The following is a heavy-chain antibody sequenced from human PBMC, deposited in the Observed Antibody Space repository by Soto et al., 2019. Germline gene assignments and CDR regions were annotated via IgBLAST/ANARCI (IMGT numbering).Heavy chain of an antibody. J-gene: IGHJ3*02. CDR1: GFTFSSYG. CDR2: IWYDGSNK. V-gene: IGHV3-33*01. Sequence: GGSLRLSCAASGFTFSSYGMHWVRQAPGKGLEWVAVIWYDGSNKYYADSVKGRFTISRDNSKNTLYLQMNSLRAEDTAVYYCARVERRDAIDIWGQGTMVTVSS. CDR3: ARVERRDAIDI. D-gene: IGHD1-1*01.